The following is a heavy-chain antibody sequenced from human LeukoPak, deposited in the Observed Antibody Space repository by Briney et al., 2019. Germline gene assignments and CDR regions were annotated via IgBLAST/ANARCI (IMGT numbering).Heavy chain of an antibody. D-gene: IGHD3-3*01. CDR1: GGSISSGSYY. V-gene: IGHV4-61*02. Sequence: SETLSLTCTVSGGSISSGSYYWSWIRQPAGKGLEWIGRIYTSGSTNYNPSLKSRVTISVDTSKNQFSLKLSSGTAADTAVYYCAKEGNFGSGHYGMDVWGQGTTVTVSS. J-gene: IGHJ6*02. CDR2: IYTSGST. CDR3: AKEGNFGSGHYGMDV.